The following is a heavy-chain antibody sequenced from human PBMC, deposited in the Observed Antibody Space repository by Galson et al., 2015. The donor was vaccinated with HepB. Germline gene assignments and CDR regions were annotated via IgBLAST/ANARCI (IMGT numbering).Heavy chain of an antibody. J-gene: IGHJ6*02. CDR3: ARYVGGGAALGWYYGMDV. Sequence: SETLSLTCAVYGGSFSGYYWSWIRQPPGKGLEWIGEINHSGSTNYNPSLKSRVTISVDTSKNQFSLKLSSVTAADTAVYYCARYVGGGAALGWYYGMDVWGQGTTVTVSS. CDR2: INHSGST. CDR1: GGSFSGYY. D-gene: IGHD1-26*01. V-gene: IGHV4-34*01.